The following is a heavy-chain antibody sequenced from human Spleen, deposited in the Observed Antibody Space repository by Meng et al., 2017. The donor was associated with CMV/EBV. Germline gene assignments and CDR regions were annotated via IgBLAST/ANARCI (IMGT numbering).Heavy chain of an antibody. V-gene: IGHV3-21*01. CDR1: GFTFSAYS. CDR2: ISTTSSYI. Sequence: GGSLRLSCAASGFTFSAYSMNWVRQAPGKGLEWVSSISTTSSYIYYADSMKGRFTISRDNAKNSLYLQMNSLRAEDTAVYYCARGGRYCSSTSCYFFDYWGQGTLVTVSS. D-gene: IGHD2-2*01. J-gene: IGHJ4*02. CDR3: ARGGRYCSSTSCYFFDY.